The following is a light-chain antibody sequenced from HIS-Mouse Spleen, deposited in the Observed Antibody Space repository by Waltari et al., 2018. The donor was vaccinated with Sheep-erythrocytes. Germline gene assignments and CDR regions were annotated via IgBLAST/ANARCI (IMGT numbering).Light chain of an antibody. Sequence: QSALTQPRSVSGSPGQSVTISCTGTSSDVVGYNYVSWYQQHPGKAPKLMIYDVSMRPSGVPDRFSGSKSGNTASLTISGLQAEDEADYYCCSYAGSYNHVFATGTKVTVL. V-gene: IGLV2-11*01. J-gene: IGLJ1*01. CDR3: CSYAGSYNHV. CDR1: SSDVVGYNY. CDR2: DVS.